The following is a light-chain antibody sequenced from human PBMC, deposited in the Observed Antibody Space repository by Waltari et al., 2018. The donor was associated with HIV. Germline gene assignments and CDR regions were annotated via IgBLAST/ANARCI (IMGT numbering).Light chain of an antibody. V-gene: IGLV1-40*01. Sequence: QSVLTQPPSVSGAPGQRVTISCTGRSSNIGAGYDVHWFQQLPGTAPKLLIYGNTNRPSGVTDRFSGSKSGTSASLAITGLQAEDEGDYYCQSYDSGLSAYVFGTGTKVTVL. CDR1: SSNIGAGYD. CDR3: QSYDSGLSAYV. J-gene: IGLJ1*01. CDR2: GNT.